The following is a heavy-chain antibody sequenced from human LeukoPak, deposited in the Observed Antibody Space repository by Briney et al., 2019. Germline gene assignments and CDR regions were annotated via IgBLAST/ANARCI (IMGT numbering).Heavy chain of an antibody. J-gene: IGHJ5*02. CDR3: ARTLRITIFGVVIHNWFDP. V-gene: IGHV3-7*01. D-gene: IGHD3-3*01. CDR1: GFTFSSYW. CDR2: IKQDGSEK. Sequence: GGSLRLSCAASGFTFSSYWMSWVRQAPGKGLEWVANIKQDGSEKYYVDSVKGRFTISRDNAKNTLYLQMNSLRAEDTAVYYCARTLRITIFGVVIHNWFDPWGQGTLVTVSS.